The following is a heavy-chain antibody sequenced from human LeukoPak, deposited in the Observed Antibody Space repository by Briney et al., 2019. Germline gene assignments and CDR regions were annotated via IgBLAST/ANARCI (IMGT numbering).Heavy chain of an antibody. Sequence: SETLSLIYTVSVGSISIYYWSWIRHPPGKALEWIGYIYYSWCTNFNPSLKGRVTISGGTSKNQFSLKLSSVTAADTAVYYCARHQWHNYGPGTNPSYHVYPQFDYWGQGALVTASS. CDR1: VGSISIYY. CDR3: ARHQWHNYGPGTNPSYHVYPQFDY. V-gene: IGHV4-59*08. CDR2: IYYSWCT. D-gene: IGHD3-10*01. J-gene: IGHJ4*02.